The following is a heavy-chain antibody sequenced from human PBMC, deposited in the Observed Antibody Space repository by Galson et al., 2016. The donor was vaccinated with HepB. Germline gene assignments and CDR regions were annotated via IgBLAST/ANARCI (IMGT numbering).Heavy chain of an antibody. J-gene: IGHJ4*02. CDR1: GGTFMSYA. CDR3: ALTKKAYSSSVRQFDS. V-gene: IGHV1-69*13. Sequence: SVKVSCKASGGTFMSYAISWVRQAPGQGLEWMGGIIPVFGTARYAQKFQGRLTITADESTSTAYMELSSLRSEDTAVFYCALTKKAYSSSVRQFDSWGQGTPVPVSS. D-gene: IGHD6-13*01. CDR2: IIPVFGTA.